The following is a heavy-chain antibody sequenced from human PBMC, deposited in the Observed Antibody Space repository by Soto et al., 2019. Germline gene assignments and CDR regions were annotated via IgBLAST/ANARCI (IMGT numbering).Heavy chain of an antibody. CDR2: ISYDGSNK. Sequence: GGSLRLSCAASGFTFSSYGLHWVRQAPGTGLEWVAVISYDGSNKYYADSVKGRFTISRDNSKNTLYLQMNSLRAEDTAVYYCAKIPYSGSWPGSSVDVWGQGTTVTVSS. J-gene: IGHJ6*02. V-gene: IGHV3-30*18. CDR3: AKIPYSGSWPGSSVDV. CDR1: GFTFSSYG. D-gene: IGHD6-13*01.